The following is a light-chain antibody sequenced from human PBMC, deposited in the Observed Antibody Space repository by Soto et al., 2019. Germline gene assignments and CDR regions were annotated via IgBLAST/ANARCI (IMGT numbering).Light chain of an antibody. Sequence: DIQMTQSPSSLSASVGDRVTITCRASQSISNYLIWYQQKPGKAPNLLIYAASSLQSGVPSRFSGSGSGTDFTLTISSLQPEDFATYYCQQYNSYPYTFGQGTKLEIK. CDR2: AAS. CDR3: QQYNSYPYT. CDR1: QSISNY. J-gene: IGKJ2*01. V-gene: IGKV1-39*01.